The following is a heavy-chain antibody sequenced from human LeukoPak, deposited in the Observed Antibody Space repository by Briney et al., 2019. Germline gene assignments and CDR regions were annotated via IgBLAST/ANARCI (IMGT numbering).Heavy chain of an antibody. Sequence: ASVKVSCKASGYTFTGYYMHWVRQAPGQGLEWMGWINPNSGGTNYAQKFQGRVTMTRDTSISTAYMELSRLRSDDPAVYYCARDRVAARHYYYYYYGMAVWGQGTTVTVSS. D-gene: IGHD2-15*01. CDR1: GYTFTGYY. J-gene: IGHJ6*02. V-gene: IGHV1-2*02. CDR2: INPNSGGT. CDR3: ARDRVAARHYYYYYYGMAV.